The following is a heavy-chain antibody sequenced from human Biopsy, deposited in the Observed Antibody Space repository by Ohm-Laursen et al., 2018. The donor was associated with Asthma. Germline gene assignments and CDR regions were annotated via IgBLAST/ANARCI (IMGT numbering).Heavy chain of an antibody. J-gene: IGHJ3*01. CDR1: GYTFINYA. V-gene: IGHV1-3*01. D-gene: IGHD3-9*01. CDR2: INAGNGNT. CDR3: ARTYYDFLTGQVNDAFAL. Sequence: ASVKVSCKASGYTFINYAIHWVRQAPGQRLEWMGWINAGNGNTKYSQKFQGRVTISRGTSASTAYMDLSSLRSEDTAVYYCARTYYDFLTGQVNDAFALWGQGTMVTVSS.